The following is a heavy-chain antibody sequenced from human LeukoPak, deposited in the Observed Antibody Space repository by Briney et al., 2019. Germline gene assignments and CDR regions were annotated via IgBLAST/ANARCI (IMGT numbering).Heavy chain of an antibody. D-gene: IGHD4-17*01. V-gene: IGHV4-34*01. CDR2: INHSGST. Sequence: SETLSLTCAVYGGSFSGYYWSWIRQPPGKGLEWIGEINHSGSTNYNPSLKSRVTISVDTSKNQFSLKLRSVTAADTAVYYCARANGDYTLDAFDIWGQGTMVTVSS. CDR3: ARANGDYTLDAFDI. J-gene: IGHJ3*02. CDR1: GGSFSGYY.